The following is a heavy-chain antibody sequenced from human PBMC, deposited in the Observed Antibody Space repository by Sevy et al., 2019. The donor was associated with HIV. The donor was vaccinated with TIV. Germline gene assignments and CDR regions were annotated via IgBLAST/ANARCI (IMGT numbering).Heavy chain of an antibody. J-gene: IGHJ3*02. CDR1: GFTFSSYA. Sequence: GGSLRLSCAASGFTFSSYAMHWVRQAPGKGLEWVAVISYDGSNKYYADSVKGRFTISRDNSKNTLYLQMNSLKAEYTAVYYCARDSPTYYYDSSGSRGAFDIWGQGTMVTVSS. CDR3: ARDSPTYYYDSSGSRGAFDI. CDR2: ISYDGSNK. D-gene: IGHD3-22*01. V-gene: IGHV3-30-3*01.